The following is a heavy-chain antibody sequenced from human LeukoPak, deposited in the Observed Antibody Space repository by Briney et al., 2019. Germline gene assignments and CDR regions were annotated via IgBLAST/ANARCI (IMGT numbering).Heavy chain of an antibody. V-gene: IGHV4-59*01. CDR3: ARLRRAGWLVYYFDY. J-gene: IGHJ4*02. Sequence: PSETLSLTCTVSGGSISSYYWSWIRQPPGKGLEWIGYMYYSGSTNYNPSLKSRVTISVDTSKNQFSLKLSSVTAADTAVYYCARLRRAGWLVYYFDYWGQGTLVTVSS. CDR2: MYYSGST. CDR1: GGSISSYY. D-gene: IGHD6-19*01.